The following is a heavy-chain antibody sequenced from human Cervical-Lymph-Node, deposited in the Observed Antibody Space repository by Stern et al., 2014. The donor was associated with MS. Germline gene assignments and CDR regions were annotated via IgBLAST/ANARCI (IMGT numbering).Heavy chain of an antibody. D-gene: IGHD4-11*01. J-gene: IGHJ6*02. Sequence: VQLVESGGGVVQPGRSLRLSCAASGFTFSYSTMHWVRQAPGKGLGWVATVSYDGSDEYYPDSVKGRFPISRDNSKNTLYLQVNSLRAEDTGVYFCARDRTVTTYYYYYGMDVWGQGTTVTVSS. CDR1: GFTFSYST. CDR3: ARDRTVTTYYYYYGMDV. V-gene: IGHV3-30*04. CDR2: VSYDGSDE.